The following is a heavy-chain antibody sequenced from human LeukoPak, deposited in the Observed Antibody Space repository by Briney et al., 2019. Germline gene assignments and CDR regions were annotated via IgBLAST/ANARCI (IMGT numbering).Heavy chain of an antibody. V-gene: IGHV1-2*06. Sequence: ASVKVSCKASGYTFTGYYMHWVRQAPGQGLEWMGRINPNSGGTNYAQKFQGRVTMTRYTSISTAYMELSRLRSDDTAVYYCARALDQYYDFWSGYAPSDWGQGTLVTVSS. D-gene: IGHD3-3*01. CDR2: INPNSGGT. CDR1: GYTFTGYY. CDR3: ARALDQYYDFWSGYAPSD. J-gene: IGHJ4*02.